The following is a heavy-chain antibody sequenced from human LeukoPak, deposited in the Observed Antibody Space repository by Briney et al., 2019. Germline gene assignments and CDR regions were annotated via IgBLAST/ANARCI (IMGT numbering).Heavy chain of an antibody. CDR1: GFMFRDAA. CDR3: ARDIELST. V-gene: IGHV3-23*01. J-gene: IGHJ3*01. D-gene: IGHD5-12*01. CDR2: IASSGLNT. Sequence: PGRSLRLSCAASGFMFRDAAMTWVRQAPGKGLEWVSLIASSGLNTYYADSVRGRFTISRDNSKSTLSLQMNSLRVEDTAIYYCARDIELSTWGLGTLVTVSS.